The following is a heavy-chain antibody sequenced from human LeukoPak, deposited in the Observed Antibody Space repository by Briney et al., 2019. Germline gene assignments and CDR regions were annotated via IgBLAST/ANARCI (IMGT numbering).Heavy chain of an antibody. D-gene: IGHD3-10*01. V-gene: IGHV3-66*01. CDR2: IYSDGTT. Sequence: GGSLRLSCAASGLTVSSNYMSWVRQAPGKGLEWVSLIYSDGTTYYADSVKGRFTTSRDNSKNTLYLQMDSLRAEDTAVYFCATRAEGYYYGSGSYYGMDVWGQGTTVTVSS. CDR3: ATRAEGYYYGSGSYYGMDV. CDR1: GLTVSSNY. J-gene: IGHJ6*02.